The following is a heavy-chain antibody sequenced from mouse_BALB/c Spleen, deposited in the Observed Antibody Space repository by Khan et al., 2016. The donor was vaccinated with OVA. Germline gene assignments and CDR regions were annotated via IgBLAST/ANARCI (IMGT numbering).Heavy chain of an antibody. J-gene: IGHJ3*01. V-gene: IGHV1S81*02. CDR1: GYTFTSYW. D-gene: IGHD2-10*02. CDR2: INPSDGRA. Sequence: QVQLQQPGAELVKPGASVKLSCKASGYTFTSYWMHWVKQRPGQGLEWIGYINPSDGRAHYNENFKTKATLTVDKSSSPAYMQLTSLTSVDSAVYYCARGGYGSLAYWGQGTLVTVSA. CDR3: ARGGYGSLAY.